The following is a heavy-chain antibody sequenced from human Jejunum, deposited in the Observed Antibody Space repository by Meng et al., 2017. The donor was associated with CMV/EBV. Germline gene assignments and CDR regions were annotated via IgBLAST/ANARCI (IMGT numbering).Heavy chain of an antibody. Sequence: QVQRGHLGVEVKKPGSSVKVSGKASGGTFSSYTISWVRQAPGQGLEWMGRIIPILGIANYAQKFQGRVTITADKSTSTAYMELSSLRSEDTAVYYCARDEGGWLTAPDYWGQGTLVTVSS. D-gene: IGHD5-24*01. J-gene: IGHJ4*02. CDR2: IIPILGIA. V-gene: IGHV1-69*04. CDR1: GGTFSSYT. CDR3: ARDEGGWLTAPDY.